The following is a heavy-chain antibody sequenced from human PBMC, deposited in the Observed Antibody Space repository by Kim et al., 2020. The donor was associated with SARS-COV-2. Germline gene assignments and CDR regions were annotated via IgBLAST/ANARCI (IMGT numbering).Heavy chain of an antibody. Sequence: GGSLRLSCAASGFTFDDYAMHWVRQAPGKGLEWVSGISWNSGSIGYADSVKGRFTISRDNAKNSLYLQMNSLRAEDTALYYCAKAVSEWLQLPFDYWGQGTLVTVSS. J-gene: IGHJ4*02. CDR2: ISWNSGSI. CDR3: AKAVSEWLQLPFDY. D-gene: IGHD5-12*01. V-gene: IGHV3-9*01. CDR1: GFTFDDYA.